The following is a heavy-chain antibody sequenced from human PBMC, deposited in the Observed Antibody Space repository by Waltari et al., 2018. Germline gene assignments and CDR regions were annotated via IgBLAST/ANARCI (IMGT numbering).Heavy chain of an antibody. Sequence: QLQLQESGPRLVRPSETLSLICRFSGVSITSNRHYWAWIRQSPGQGLAWIGTVCYSGTTYISPSLKSRVSVSRDTSKNQVSLILGSVTAADMAVYYCATYIGASVGTAAFDVWGQGTMVTVSS. V-gene: IGHV4-39*01. J-gene: IGHJ3*01. D-gene: IGHD5-12*01. CDR1: GVSITSNRHY. CDR2: VCYSGTT. CDR3: ATYIGASVGTAAFDV.